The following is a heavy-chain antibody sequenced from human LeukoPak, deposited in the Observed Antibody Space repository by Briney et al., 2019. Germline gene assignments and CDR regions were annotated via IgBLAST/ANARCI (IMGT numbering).Heavy chain of an antibody. CDR3: ARGGSGSSNAFDI. Sequence: SETLSLTCSVSGGSISSYYWSWIRQPPGKGLEWIGYLYYSGSTNSNPSLKSRVTMSVDTSKNQFSLKLRSVTAADTAVYYCARGGSGSSNAFDIWGQGTMVTVSS. CDR1: GGSISSYY. V-gene: IGHV4-59*01. J-gene: IGHJ3*02. CDR2: LYYSGST. D-gene: IGHD3-10*01.